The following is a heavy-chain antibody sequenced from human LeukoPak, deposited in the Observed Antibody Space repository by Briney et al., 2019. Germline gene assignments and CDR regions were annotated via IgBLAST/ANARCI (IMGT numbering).Heavy chain of an antibody. J-gene: IGHJ5*02. Sequence: SETLSLTCXXSGGSISSYYWSWIRQPPGKGLEWIGYIYYSGSTNYNPSLKSRVTISVDTSKNKFSLKLSSVTAADTAVYYCARIRERAWFDPWGQGTLVTVSS. CDR2: IYYSGST. CDR3: ARIRERAWFDP. D-gene: IGHD1-26*01. V-gene: IGHV4-59*01. CDR1: GGSISSYY.